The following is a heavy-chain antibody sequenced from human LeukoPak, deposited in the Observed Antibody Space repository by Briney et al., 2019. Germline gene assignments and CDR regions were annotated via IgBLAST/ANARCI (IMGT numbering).Heavy chain of an antibody. CDR1: EPTFTSQW. D-gene: IGHD5-18*01. CDR2: INTDGRSI. CDR3: VRGDTFRGFDI. Sequence: GGSLRLSCTSSEPTFTSQWMHWVRQAPGKGLEWVSRINTDGRSITYADSVKGRFTISRDDAKNTLYLYMNTLRAEDTAVYFCVRGDTFRGFDIWGQGTTVIVSS. J-gene: IGHJ3*02. V-gene: IGHV3-74*03.